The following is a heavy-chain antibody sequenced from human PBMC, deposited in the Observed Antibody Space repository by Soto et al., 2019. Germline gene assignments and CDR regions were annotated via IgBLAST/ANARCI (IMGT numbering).Heavy chain of an antibody. CDR3: ARRQDYYYYMDV. CDR2: IYSGGTT. Sequence: PGGSQRLSCSASGFTVISNYMSWVRQAPGKGLEWVSVIYSGGTTYYADSVKGRFTFSRDNSKNTLFLQMNSLRAEDTAVYYCARRQDYYYYMDVWGKGTTVTVSS. V-gene: IGHV3-66*04. CDR1: GFTVISNY. J-gene: IGHJ6*03.